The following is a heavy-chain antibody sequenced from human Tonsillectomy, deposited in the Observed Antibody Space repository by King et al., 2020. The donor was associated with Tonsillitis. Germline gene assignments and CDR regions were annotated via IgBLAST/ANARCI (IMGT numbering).Heavy chain of an antibody. J-gene: IGHJ4*02. CDR1: RFTVSSDC. D-gene: IGHD3-10*01. CDR3: ARDYYGPGVSHS. CDR2: FYSGGST. Sequence: VQLVESGGGLVQPGGSLRLSCAASRFTVSSDCMSWVGQALGKGLEWGSVFYSGGSTYYADSVKGRYTISRDNSKNTLYIQMNALRAEDTAGYYCARDYYGPGVSHSWGQGTLVTVSS. V-gene: IGHV3-66*01.